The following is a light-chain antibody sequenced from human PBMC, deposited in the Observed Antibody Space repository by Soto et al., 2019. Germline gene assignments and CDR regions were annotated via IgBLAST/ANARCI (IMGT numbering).Light chain of an antibody. V-gene: IGKV1-5*01. Sequence: DMQMNQSPSTMSAYVGERVRLTCRASNNIERWQACYQQKPGKPPKLLLYDVSTLEGGLPRRFSGRASGTEFPLSISRLQPDDFATYYCQQYNSYSTFGQGTKVDIK. CDR2: DVS. J-gene: IGKJ1*01. CDR1: NNIERW. CDR3: QQYNSYST.